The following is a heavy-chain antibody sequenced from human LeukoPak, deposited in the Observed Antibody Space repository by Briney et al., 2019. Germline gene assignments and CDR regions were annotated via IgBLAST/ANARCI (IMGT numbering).Heavy chain of an antibody. J-gene: IGHJ6*02. Sequence: GGSLRLSCAASGFTFSSYAMSWVRQAPGKGLEWVSAISGNGGSTYYADSVKGRFTISRDNSKNTLYLQMNSLRAEDTAVYYCAKKVSVKDYYGMDVWGQGTTVTVSS. CDR2: ISGNGGST. CDR1: GFTFSSYA. CDR3: AKKVSVKDYYGMDV. V-gene: IGHV3-23*01.